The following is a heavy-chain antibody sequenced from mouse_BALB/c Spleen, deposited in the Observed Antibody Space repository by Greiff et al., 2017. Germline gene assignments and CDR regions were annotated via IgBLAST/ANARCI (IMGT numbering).Heavy chain of an antibody. J-gene: IGHJ3*01. CDR3: AYGYDGRWFAY. CDR1: GFNIKDTY. V-gene: IGHV14-3*02. CDR2: IDPANGNT. D-gene: IGHD2-2*01. Sequence: EVQLQQSGAELVKPGASVKLSCTASGFNIKDTYMHWVKQRPEQGLEWIGRIDPANGNTKYDPKFQGKATITADTSSNTAYLQLSSLTSEDTAVYYCAYGYDGRWFAYWGQGTLVTVSA.